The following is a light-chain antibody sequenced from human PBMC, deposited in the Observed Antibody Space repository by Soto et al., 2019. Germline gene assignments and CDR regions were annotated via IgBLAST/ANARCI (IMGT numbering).Light chain of an antibody. CDR3: ETWDSNTVV. CDR2: LEGSGSY. CDR1: SGHSSYI. V-gene: IGLV4-60*02. J-gene: IGLJ2*01. Sequence: QLVLTQSSSASASLGSSVKLTCTLSSGHSSYIIAWHQQQPGKAPRYLMKLEGSGSYNKGSEVPDRFSGSSSGADRYLTISNLQFEDEADYYCETWDSNTVVFGGGTKLTVL.